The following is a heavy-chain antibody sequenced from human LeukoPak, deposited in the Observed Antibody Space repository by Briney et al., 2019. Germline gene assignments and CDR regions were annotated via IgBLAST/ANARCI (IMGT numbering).Heavy chain of an antibody. CDR3: AKDWSDFHY. J-gene: IGHJ4*02. V-gene: IGHV3-30*18. CDR2: ISNDGRNK. Sequence: QPGGSLRLSCAASGFTFSSYGMHWVRQAPGKGLEWVAAISNDGRNKYYADSVKGRFTISRDNPKNTLYLQINSLRAEDTAVYYCAKDWSDFHYWGQGTLVTVSS. CDR1: GFTFSSYG.